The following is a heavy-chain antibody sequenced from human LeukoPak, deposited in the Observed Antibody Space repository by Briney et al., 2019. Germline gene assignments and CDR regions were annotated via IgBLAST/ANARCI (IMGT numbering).Heavy chain of an antibody. Sequence: NPSETLSLICTVSGASINNFNYYWGWVRQPPGKGLEWIGSINYSGATYYNASLKSRVTISVDTSENQLSLQVNSVTAADTAVYYCARHKGTEVAIPQLLDHWGQGTLVTVSS. CDR2: INYSGAT. D-gene: IGHD2-21*01. V-gene: IGHV4-39*01. J-gene: IGHJ4*02. CDR3: ARHKGTEVAIPQLLDH. CDR1: GASINNFNYY.